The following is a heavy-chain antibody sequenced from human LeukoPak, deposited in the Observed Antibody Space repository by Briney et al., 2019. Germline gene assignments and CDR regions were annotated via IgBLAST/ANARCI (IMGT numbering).Heavy chain of an antibody. V-gene: IGHV4-28*03. D-gene: IGHD6-13*01. CDR2: IHYSGIT. Sequence: SDALSLTCAVSGYSISSDNWWGWIRQPPGKGLEWIGYIHYSGITYYSPSLKSRVTLSVDTSKNQFSLKLSSVTAADTAVYYCARAGSSSWPTYYGMDVWGQGTTVTVSS. J-gene: IGHJ6*02. CDR3: ARAGSSSWPTYYGMDV. CDR1: GYSISSDNW.